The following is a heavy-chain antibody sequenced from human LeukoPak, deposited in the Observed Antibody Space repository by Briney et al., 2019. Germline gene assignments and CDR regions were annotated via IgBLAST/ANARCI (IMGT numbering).Heavy chain of an antibody. Sequence: GGSLRLSCAASGFIFSEYWMSWVRQAPGKGLEWVAVISYDGSNKYYADSVKGRFTISRDNSKNTLYLQMNSLRAEDTAVYYCAKAGYNYYDSSGYYYFDYWGQGTLVTVSS. CDR3: AKAGYNYYDSSGYYYFDY. CDR1: GFIFSEYW. J-gene: IGHJ4*02. D-gene: IGHD3-22*01. V-gene: IGHV3-30*18. CDR2: ISYDGSNK.